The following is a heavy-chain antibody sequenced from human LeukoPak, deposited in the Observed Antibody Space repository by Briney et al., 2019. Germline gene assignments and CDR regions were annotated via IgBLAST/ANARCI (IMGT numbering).Heavy chain of an antibody. CDR3: ARSPRYYDFWSGSDWFDP. Sequence: SQTLSLTCTVSGGSISSGSYYWSWIRQPAGKGLEWIGRIYTSGSTNYNPSLKSRVTISVDTSKNQFSLKLSSVTAADTAVYYCARSPRYYDFWSGSDWFDPWRQGTLVTVSS. CDR1: GGSISSGSYY. CDR2: IYTSGST. D-gene: IGHD3-3*01. J-gene: IGHJ5*02. V-gene: IGHV4-61*02.